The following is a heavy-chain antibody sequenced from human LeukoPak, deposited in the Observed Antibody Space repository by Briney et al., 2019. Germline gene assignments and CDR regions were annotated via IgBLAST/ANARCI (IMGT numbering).Heavy chain of an antibody. D-gene: IGHD2-15*01. V-gene: IGHV3-7*03. CDR3: ARDECSGGSCYYYYYYGMDV. Sequence: GGSLRLSCAASGFTFSSYWMSWVREAPGKGVEWVANIKQDGSEKYYVDSVKGRFTISRDNAKNSLYVQMNSLRAEDTAVYYCARDECSGGSCYYYYYYGMDVWGKGTTVTVSS. CDR2: IKQDGSEK. CDR1: GFTFSSYW. J-gene: IGHJ6*04.